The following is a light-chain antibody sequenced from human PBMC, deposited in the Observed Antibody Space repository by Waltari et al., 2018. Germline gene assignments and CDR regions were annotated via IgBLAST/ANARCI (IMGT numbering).Light chain of an antibody. CDR3: QTWDTGIRV. V-gene: IGLV4-69*01. Sequence: VLTQSPSASASLGASVKLTCALSSGHSSYAIAWHQQQPGKGPRYLMKLNSDGGHIKGDGIPGRFSGSSSGAERYLTISSLQSEDEADYYCQTWDTGIRVFGGGTKLTVL. CDR2: LNSDGGH. CDR1: SGHSSYA. J-gene: IGLJ3*02.